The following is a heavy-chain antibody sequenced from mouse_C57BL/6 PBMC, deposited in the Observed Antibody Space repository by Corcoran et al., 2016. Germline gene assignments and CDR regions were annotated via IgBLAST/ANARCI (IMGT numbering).Heavy chain of an antibody. V-gene: IGHV9-3*01. J-gene: IGHJ3*01. D-gene: IGHD1-1*01. CDR2: INTYSGVP. Sequence: QIQLVQSGPELKKPGETVKISCKASGYTFTTYGMRWVKQAPGKGLKWMGWINTYSGVPTYADDFKGRFAFSLETSASTAYLQINNLKNEDTATYFCAGIYYGSSPFAYWGQGTLVTVSA. CDR1: GYTFTTYG. CDR3: AGIYYGSSPFAY.